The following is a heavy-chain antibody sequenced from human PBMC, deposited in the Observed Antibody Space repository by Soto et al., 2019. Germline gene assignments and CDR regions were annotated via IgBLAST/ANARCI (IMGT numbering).Heavy chain of an antibody. CDR1: GFTFSSYS. CDR2: ISSSSSTI. D-gene: IGHD3-3*01. V-gene: IGHV3-48*02. CDR3: ASESWYYDFWSGYYTGGDYGMDV. J-gene: IGHJ6*02. Sequence: GGSLRLSCAASGFTFSSYSMNWVRQAPGKGLEWVSYISSSSSTIYYADSVKGRFTISRDNAKNSLYLQMNSLRDEDTAVYYCASESWYYDFWSGYYTGGDYGMDVWGQGTTVTVSS.